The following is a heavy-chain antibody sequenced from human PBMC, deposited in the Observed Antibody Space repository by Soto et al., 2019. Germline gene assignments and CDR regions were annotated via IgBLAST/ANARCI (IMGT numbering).Heavy chain of an antibody. CDR3: AMVDNYVTPTPQDV. D-gene: IGHD3-16*01. J-gene: IGHJ6*02. V-gene: IGHV1-18*01. CDR2: ISPYSGNT. Sequence: QVKLVQSGDEVRKPGSSVKVSCKASGYIFVNYGIAWVRQAPGQGLEWMGWISPYSGNTHYASKVQGRLTMTTATXXGTAIMNLGSLTSDDRAVYYCAMVDNYVTPTPQDVWGQGTTVTVSS. CDR1: GYIFVNYG.